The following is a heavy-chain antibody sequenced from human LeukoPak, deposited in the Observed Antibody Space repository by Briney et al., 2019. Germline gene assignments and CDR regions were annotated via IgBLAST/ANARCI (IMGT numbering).Heavy chain of an antibody. CDR2: IHSADTT. CDR3: ASSSWYGGFDY. CDR1: GFTVSNNH. D-gene: IGHD6-13*01. J-gene: IGHJ4*02. V-gene: IGHV3-53*01. Sequence: GGSLRLSCAASGFTVSNNHMNWVRQAPGKGLEWVSVIHSADTTYYADSVKGRFTISRDNSKITLYLQMNSLRGEDTAVYYCASSSWYGGFDYWGQGALVTVSS.